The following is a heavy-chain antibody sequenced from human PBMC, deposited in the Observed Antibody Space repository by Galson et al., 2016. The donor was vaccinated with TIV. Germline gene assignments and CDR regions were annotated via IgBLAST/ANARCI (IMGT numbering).Heavy chain of an antibody. V-gene: IGHV1-24*01. CDR1: GYTFRNYG. CDR3: ATVAWFPGLSLDN. D-gene: IGHD2/OR15-2a*01. CDR2: FDPEVSKT. Sequence: SCKASGYTFRNYGITWIRQAPGQGLEWMGGFDPEVSKTVYAQKFQGRLTMTADTSRDTAYMELGSLTFEDTAVYYCATVAWFPGLSLDNWGQGTLVTVSS. J-gene: IGHJ4*02.